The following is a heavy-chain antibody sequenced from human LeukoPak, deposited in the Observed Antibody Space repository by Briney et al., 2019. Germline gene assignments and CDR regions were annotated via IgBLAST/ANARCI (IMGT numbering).Heavy chain of an antibody. Sequence: SETLSLTCAVSGYSINSDSYWGWIRQPPGKGLEWIGSVYHSGSTYYNASLKSRITISVDTSKNQFSLKLSSVTAADTAVCYCASNNSGSGWFDPWGQGTLVTVSS. CDR2: VYHSGST. D-gene: IGHD6-19*01. CDR3: ASNNSGSGWFDP. J-gene: IGHJ5*02. V-gene: IGHV4-38-2*01. CDR1: GYSINSDSY.